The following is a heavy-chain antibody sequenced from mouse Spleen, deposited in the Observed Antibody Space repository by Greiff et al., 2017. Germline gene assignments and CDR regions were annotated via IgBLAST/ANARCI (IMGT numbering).Heavy chain of an antibody. V-gene: IGHV5-9-4*01. Sequence: DVMLVESGGGLVKPGGSLKLSCAASGFTFSSYAMSWVRQSPEKRLEWVAEISSGGSYTYYPDTVTGRFTISRDNAKNTLYLEMSSLRSEDTAMYYCATFDGYPFAYWGQGTLVTVSA. J-gene: IGHJ3*01. D-gene: IGHD2-3*01. CDR2: ISSGGSYT. CDR3: ATFDGYPFAY. CDR1: GFTFSSYA.